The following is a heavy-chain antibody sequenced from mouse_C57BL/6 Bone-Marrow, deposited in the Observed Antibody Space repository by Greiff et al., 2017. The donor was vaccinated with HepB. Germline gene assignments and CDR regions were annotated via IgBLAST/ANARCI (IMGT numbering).Heavy chain of an antibody. CDR2: IWSDGST. V-gene: IGHV2-6*03. Sequence: VQLQQSGPGLVAPSQSLSITCTVSGFSLTSYGVHWVRQPPGKGLEWLVVIWSDGSTTYNSALKSRRSISKDNSKSQVFLKMNSLQTEDTAMYYCARPDGYAWFAYWGQGTRVTVSA. J-gene: IGHJ3*01. D-gene: IGHD2-2*01. CDR1: GFSLTSYG. CDR3: ARPDGYAWFAY.